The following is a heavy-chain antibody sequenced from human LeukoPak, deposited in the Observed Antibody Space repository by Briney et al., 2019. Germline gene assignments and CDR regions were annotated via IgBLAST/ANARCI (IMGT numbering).Heavy chain of an antibody. J-gene: IGHJ3*02. CDR2: ISGSGGST. Sequence: GGSLRLSCAASGFTFSSYAMSWVRQAPGKGLEWVSAISGSGGSTYYADSVKGRFTISRDNSKNTLYLQMNSLRAEDTAVYYCVKDRTGPYYYDAFDIWGQGTMVTVSS. V-gene: IGHV3-23*01. CDR3: VKDRTGPYYYDAFDI. CDR1: GFTFSSYA. D-gene: IGHD3-10*01.